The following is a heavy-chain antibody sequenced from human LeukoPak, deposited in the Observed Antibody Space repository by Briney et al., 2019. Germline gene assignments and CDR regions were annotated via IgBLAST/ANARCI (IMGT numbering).Heavy chain of an antibody. Sequence: SETLSLTCAVYGGSFSGYYWSWIRQPPGKGLEWIGEINHSGSTNYNPSLKSRVTISVDTSKNQFSLKLSSVTAADTAVYYCARGSQRSYYYYMDVWGKGTTVIVSS. J-gene: IGHJ6*03. CDR2: INHSGST. V-gene: IGHV4-34*01. CDR1: GGSFSGYY. CDR3: ARGSQRSYYYYMDV.